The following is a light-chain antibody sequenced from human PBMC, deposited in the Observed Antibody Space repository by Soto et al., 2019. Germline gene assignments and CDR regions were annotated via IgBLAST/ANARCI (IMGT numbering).Light chain of an antibody. J-gene: IGKJ5*01. CDR3: QQSYSTPIT. V-gene: IGKV1-39*01. CDR2: AAS. Sequence: DIQMTQSASSLSASFGDRVTITWRASQSISSYLNWYQQKKGKAPKLLIYAASSLQSGVPSRFSGSGYGTDFNLTISSLQTEDFATYYCQQSYSTPITFGQGTRLEIK. CDR1: QSISSY.